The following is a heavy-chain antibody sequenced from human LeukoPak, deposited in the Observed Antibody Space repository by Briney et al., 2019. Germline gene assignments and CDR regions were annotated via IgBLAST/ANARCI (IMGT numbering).Heavy chain of an antibody. CDR3: ARDGVWTESPYTILAPDY. V-gene: IGHV1-2*02. D-gene: IGHD3-9*01. CDR2: INPNSGGT. CDR1: GYTFTGYY. Sequence: ASVKVSCKASGYTFTGYYMHWVRQAPGQGLEWMGWINPNSGGTNYAQKFQGRVTMTRDTSISTAYMELSRLRSDDTAVYYCARDGVWTESPYTILAPDYWGQGTLVTVSS. J-gene: IGHJ4*02.